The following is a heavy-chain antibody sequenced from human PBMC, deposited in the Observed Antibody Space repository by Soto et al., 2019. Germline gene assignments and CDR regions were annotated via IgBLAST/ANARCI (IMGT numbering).Heavy chain of an antibody. CDR1: GYTFSNDG. J-gene: IGHJ6*02. V-gene: IGHV1-18*01. CDR2: ISAYNGNT. Sequence: QVQLVQSGAEVRRPGASVKVSCKASGYTFSNDGINWVRQAPGQGLEWMGWISAYNGNTEYAQNLQGRGTMTTDTSKSTDHMELRYPSSAATAVYSCARGGPTPADYYYGMDVRGLGTTVTVSS. CDR3: ARGGPTPADYYYGMDV. D-gene: IGHD3-10*01.